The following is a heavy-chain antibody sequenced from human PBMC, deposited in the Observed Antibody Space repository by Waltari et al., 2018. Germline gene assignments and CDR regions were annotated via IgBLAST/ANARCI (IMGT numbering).Heavy chain of an antibody. CDR3: AREDHCSGGSCAPAY. V-gene: IGHV4-38-2*02. J-gene: IGHJ4*02. CDR2: IYHSGST. D-gene: IGHD2-15*01. CDR1: GYSISSGYY. Sequence: QVQLQESGPGLVKPSETLSLTCAVSGYSISSGYYWGWIRQPPGKGLEWIGSIYHSGSTDYNPSLKSRVTISVDTSKNQFSLKLSSVTAADTAVYYCAREDHCSGGSCAPAYWGQGTLVTVSS.